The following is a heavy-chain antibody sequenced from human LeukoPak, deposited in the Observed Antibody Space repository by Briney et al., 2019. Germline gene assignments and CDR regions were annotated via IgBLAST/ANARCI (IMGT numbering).Heavy chain of an antibody. Sequence: GGSLRLSCAASGFTFSSYAMQWVRQAPGKGLEWVAVISYDGSNKYYADSVKGRFTISRDNSKNTLYLQMNSLRAEDTAVYYCARDYGDFPLDYWGQGTLVTVSS. CDR1: GFTFSSYA. CDR2: ISYDGSNK. CDR3: ARDYGDFPLDY. D-gene: IGHD4-17*01. V-gene: IGHV3-30-3*01. J-gene: IGHJ4*02.